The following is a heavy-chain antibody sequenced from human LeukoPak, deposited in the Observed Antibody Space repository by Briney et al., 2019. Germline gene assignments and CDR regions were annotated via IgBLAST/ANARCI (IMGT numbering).Heavy chain of an antibody. V-gene: IGHV4-59*01. CDR3: ARASGAFDY. CDR1: GGSISSSY. Sequence: TSETLSLTCTVSGGSISSSYWSWIRQPPGKGLECIGFIYYSGITNYNPSLKIRVTILLDTSKNQFSLKLNSVTAADTAVYYCARASGAFDYWGQGALVTVSS. CDR2: IYYSGIT. J-gene: IGHJ4*02.